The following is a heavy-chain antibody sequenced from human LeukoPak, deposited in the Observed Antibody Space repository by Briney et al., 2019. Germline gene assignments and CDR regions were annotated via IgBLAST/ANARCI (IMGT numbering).Heavy chain of an antibody. V-gene: IGHV1-2*02. J-gene: IGHJ4*02. D-gene: IGHD5-24*01. Sequence: GASVKVSCKASGYTSTGYYMHWVRQAPGQGLEWMGWINPNSGGTNYAQKFQGRVTMTRDTSISTAYMELSRLRSDDTAVYYCARVRDGYNYVDYWGQGTLVTVSS. CDR2: INPNSGGT. CDR1: GYTSTGYY. CDR3: ARVRDGYNYVDY.